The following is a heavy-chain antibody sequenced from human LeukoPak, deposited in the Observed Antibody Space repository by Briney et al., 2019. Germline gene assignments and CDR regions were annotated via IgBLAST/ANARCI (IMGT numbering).Heavy chain of an antibody. CDR1: GFTFSSYA. CDR3: AKGTGDAGYYLDN. CDR2: ISGSGVRT. Sequence: GGSLRLSCEASGFTFSSYAMSWVRQAPGKGLEWVSGISGSGVRTDYADSVRGRFTISRDNSKNTLYLQMSSLRVEDTAVYHCAKGTGDAGYYLDNWGQGTLVTVSS. D-gene: IGHD1-1*01. V-gene: IGHV3-23*01. J-gene: IGHJ4*02.